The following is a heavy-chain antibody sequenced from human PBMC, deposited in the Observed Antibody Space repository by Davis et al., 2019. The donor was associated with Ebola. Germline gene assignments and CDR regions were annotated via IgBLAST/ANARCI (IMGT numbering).Heavy chain of an antibody. Sequence: GESLKISCAASGFTFSSYSMNWVRQAPGKGLEWVSSISSSSSYIYYADSVKGRFTISRDNAKNSLYLQMNSLRAEDTAVYYCAKSIITMIVVVIGGYFDYWGQGTLLTVSS. CDR3: AKSIITMIVVVIGGYFDY. J-gene: IGHJ4*02. CDR2: ISSSSSYI. V-gene: IGHV3-21*01. D-gene: IGHD3-22*01. CDR1: GFTFSSYS.